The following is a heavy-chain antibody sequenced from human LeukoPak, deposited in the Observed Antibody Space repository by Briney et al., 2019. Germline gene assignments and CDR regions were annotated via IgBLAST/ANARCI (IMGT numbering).Heavy chain of an antibody. J-gene: IGHJ4*02. Sequence: SETLSLTCTVSGGSISSYYWSWIRQPPGKGLEWIGYIYYSGSTNYNPSLKSRVTISVDTSKNQFSLKLSSVTAADTAVYYCVGCGGDCYSPYYFDYWGQGTLVTVSS. CDR1: GGSISSYY. CDR3: VGCGGDCYSPYYFDY. V-gene: IGHV4-59*01. D-gene: IGHD2-21*02. CDR2: IYYSGST.